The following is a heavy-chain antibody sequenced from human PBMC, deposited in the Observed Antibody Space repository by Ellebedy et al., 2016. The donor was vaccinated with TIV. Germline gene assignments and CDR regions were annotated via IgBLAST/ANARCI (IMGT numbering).Heavy chain of an antibody. Sequence: AASVKVSCKASGGTFSSDAISWVRQAPGQGLEWMGGIIPIFGTPNSAQKFQGRVTISADESTSTAYMELSSLRSEDTAVYYCARAGPGVYNLIYYSGTDVWGQGTTVTVSS. CDR2: IIPIFGTP. CDR3: ARAGPGVYNLIYYSGTDV. V-gene: IGHV1-69*13. CDR1: GGTFSSDA. D-gene: IGHD5-24*01. J-gene: IGHJ6*02.